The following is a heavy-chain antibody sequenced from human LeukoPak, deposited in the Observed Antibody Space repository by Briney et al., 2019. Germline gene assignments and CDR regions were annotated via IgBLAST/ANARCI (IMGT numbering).Heavy chain of an antibody. CDR2: FSATDGSA. D-gene: IGHD6-13*01. CDR3: AKARIAAAGTGAFDV. CDR1: GFTVSSYG. Sequence: GGSLRLSCAVSGFTVSSYGMTWVRQAPGKGLEWVSAFSATDGSAQYAESVKGRFTISRDNSKNSLYLQMNSLRDEDTAVYYCAKARIAAAGTGAFDVWGRGTMVTVSS. J-gene: IGHJ3*01. V-gene: IGHV3-23*01.